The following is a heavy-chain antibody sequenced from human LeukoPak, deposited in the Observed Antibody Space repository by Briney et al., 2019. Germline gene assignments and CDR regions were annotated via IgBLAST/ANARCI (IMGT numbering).Heavy chain of an antibody. CDR2: IYYSGST. CDR3: AREVPYYYGSGSYYV. Sequence: SETLSLTCTVSGGSISSYYWSWIRQPPGNGLEGIGYIYYSGSTNYNRSLKSRVSISVDTSKNQFSLKLSSVTAADTAVYYCAREVPYYYGSGSYYVWGQGTLVTVSS. D-gene: IGHD3-10*01. CDR1: GGSISSYY. V-gene: IGHV4-59*01. J-gene: IGHJ4*02.